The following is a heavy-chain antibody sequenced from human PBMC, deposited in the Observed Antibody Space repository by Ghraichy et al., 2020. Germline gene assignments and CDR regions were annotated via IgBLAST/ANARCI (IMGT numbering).Heavy chain of an antibody. Sequence: GESLNISCAASGFIVSSNYMSWVRQAPGKGLEWVSVIYSDGDTYYADSMKGRFTISRDNSKNTLYLQMNSLRAEDTAVYYCARDGRVGATVWGMDFWGQGTTVTVSS. CDR3: ARDGRVGATVWGMDF. D-gene: IGHD1-26*01. CDR1: GFIVSSNY. J-gene: IGHJ6*02. V-gene: IGHV3-53*01. CDR2: IYSDGDT.